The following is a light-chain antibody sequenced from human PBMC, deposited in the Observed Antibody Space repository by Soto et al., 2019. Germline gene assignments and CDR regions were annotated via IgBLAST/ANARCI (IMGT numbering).Light chain of an antibody. CDR3: AAWDDSLSGRV. J-gene: IGLJ2*01. CDR1: SSNIGSNY. CDR2: RNN. Sequence: QSVLTQRPSASGTPGQRITISCSGSSSNIGSNYVYWYQQLPGTALKLLIYRNNQRPSGVPDRFSGSKSGTSASLAISGLRSEDEADYYCAAWDDSLSGRVFGGGTQLTVL. V-gene: IGLV1-47*01.